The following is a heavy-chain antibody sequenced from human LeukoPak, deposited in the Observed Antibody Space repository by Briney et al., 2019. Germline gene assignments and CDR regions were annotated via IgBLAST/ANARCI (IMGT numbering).Heavy chain of an antibody. D-gene: IGHD5-12*01. CDR1: GGSISSGDDY. CDR3: ARDFRGYGY. CDR2: ISYSGST. J-gene: IGHJ4*02. Sequence: SETLSLTCTVSGGSISSGDDYWSWIRQPPGKGLEWIGYISYSGSTYYNPSLKSRVTISVDTSKNQFSLKLSSVTAADTAVYYCARDFRGYGYWGQGTLVTVSS. V-gene: IGHV4-30-4*01.